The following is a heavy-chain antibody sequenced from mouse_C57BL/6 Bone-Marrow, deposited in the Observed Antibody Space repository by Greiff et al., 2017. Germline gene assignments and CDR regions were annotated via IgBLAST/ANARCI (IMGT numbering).Heavy chain of an antibody. V-gene: IGHV15-2*01. D-gene: IGHD2-2*01. CDR2: ILPSIGRT. Sequence: VPLQQSGSELRSPGSSVKLSCKDFDSEVFPIAYMSWVRQKPGHGFEWIGGILPSIGRTIYGEKFEDKATLDADTLSNTAYLELNSLTSEDSAIYYCARTLWLRRSRDYWGQGTTLTVSS. J-gene: IGHJ2*01. CDR3: ARTLWLRRSRDY. CDR1: DSEVFPIAY.